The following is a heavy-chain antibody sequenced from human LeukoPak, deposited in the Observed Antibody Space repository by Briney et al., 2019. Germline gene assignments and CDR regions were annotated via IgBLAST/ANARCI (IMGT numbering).Heavy chain of an antibody. CDR3: ARGSRAMREDGFDP. V-gene: IGHV1-46*01. D-gene: IGHD2-2*01. Sequence: ASVKVSCKASGYTFTSYYMHWVRQAPGQGLEWMGIINPSGGSTSYAQKFQGRVTITADESTSTAYMELSSLRSEDTAVYYCARGSRAMREDGFDPWGQGTLVTVSS. CDR2: INPSGGST. CDR1: GYTFTSYY. J-gene: IGHJ5*02.